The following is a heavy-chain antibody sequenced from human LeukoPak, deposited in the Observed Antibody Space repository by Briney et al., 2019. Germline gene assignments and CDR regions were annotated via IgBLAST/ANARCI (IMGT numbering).Heavy chain of an antibody. V-gene: IGHV4-39*07. J-gene: IGHJ4*02. CDR1: GGSISSSSYY. D-gene: IGHD5-18*01. CDR2: IYYSGST. CDR3: ARGIQLWLPEYYFDY. Sequence: SETLSLTCTVSGGSISSSSYYRGWIRQPPGKGLEWIGSIYYSGSTYYNPSLKSRVTISVDTSKNQFSLKLSSVTAADTAVYYCARGIQLWLPEYYFDYWGQGTLVTVSS.